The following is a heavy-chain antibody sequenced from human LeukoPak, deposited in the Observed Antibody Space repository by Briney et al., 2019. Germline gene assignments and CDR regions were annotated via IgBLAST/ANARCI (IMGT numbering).Heavy chain of an antibody. V-gene: IGHV4-61*01. CDR2: IYYSGST. J-gene: IGHJ4*02. CDR1: GGSISSSSYY. Sequence: SETLSLTCTVSGGSISSSSYYWGWIRQPPGKGLEWIGYIYYSGSTNYNPSLKSRVTISADTSKNQFSLKLSSVTAADTAVYYCAREAYCGGDCYSGFDYWGQGTLVTVSS. D-gene: IGHD2-21*02. CDR3: AREAYCGGDCYSGFDY.